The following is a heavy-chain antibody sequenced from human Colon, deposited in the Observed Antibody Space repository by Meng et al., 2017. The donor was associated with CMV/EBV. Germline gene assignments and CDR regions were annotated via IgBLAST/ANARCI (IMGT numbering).Heavy chain of an antibody. CDR3: AKYCSSGACLDY. J-gene: IGHJ4*02. CDR1: GFTFSDYW. D-gene: IGHD2-2*01. Sequence: EVQLAESGGGLVQPGGSLSLSCAASGFTFSDYWMHWVRQAPGKGLVWVSRIKYDGRSTTYADSVKGRFTISRDNAQNTVYLQMNSLRAEDTAVYYCAKYCSSGACLDYWGQGTLVTVSS. V-gene: IGHV3-74*03. CDR2: IKYDGRST.